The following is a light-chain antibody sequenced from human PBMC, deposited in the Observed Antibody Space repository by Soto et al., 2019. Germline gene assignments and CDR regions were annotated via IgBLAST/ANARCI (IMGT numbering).Light chain of an antibody. CDR1: SSDIGTYNY. Sequence: QSALTQPASVSGSPGQSITISCTGTSSDIGTYNYVSRYRQYPGNTPKLMIYEVSYRPSGVSSRFSGSRSGNTASLTISGLQAEDEADYYCSSFSSSNTLYIFGTGTKLTVL. J-gene: IGLJ1*01. V-gene: IGLV2-14*01. CDR3: SSFSSSNTLYI. CDR2: EVS.